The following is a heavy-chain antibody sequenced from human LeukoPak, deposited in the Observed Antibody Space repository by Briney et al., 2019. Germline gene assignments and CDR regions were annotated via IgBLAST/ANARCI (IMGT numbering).Heavy chain of an antibody. CDR3: ARDHWGNRGDYDFDY. CDR2: IHSSGSTI. CDR1: GFTFSDYS. V-gene: IGHV3-48*02. Sequence: GGSLKLSCTASGFTFSDYSMNWVRQAPGKGLEWVSYIHSSGSTIYYADSVKDRFTNSRDNAKNSLYLQMNSLRDEDTAVHYCARDHWGNRGDYDFDYWGQGTLVTVSS. D-gene: IGHD4-17*01. J-gene: IGHJ4*02.